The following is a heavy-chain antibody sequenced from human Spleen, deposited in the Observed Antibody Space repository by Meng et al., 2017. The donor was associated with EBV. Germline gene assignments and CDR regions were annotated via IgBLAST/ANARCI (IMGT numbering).Heavy chain of an antibody. D-gene: IGHD1-26*01. Sequence: VHVVQYGAEVKKPGSSVKVSCNAPGGTFIRDNINWVRQAPGQGLEWLGGIIPIFGPPTHAQEFQGRVTITADKSTNTAYIEMSSLRSEDTAVYYCAKVGPTGAFDIWGQGTMVTVSS. V-gene: IGHV1-69*06. CDR2: IIPIFGPP. CDR1: GGTFIRDN. J-gene: IGHJ3*02. CDR3: AKVGPTGAFDI.